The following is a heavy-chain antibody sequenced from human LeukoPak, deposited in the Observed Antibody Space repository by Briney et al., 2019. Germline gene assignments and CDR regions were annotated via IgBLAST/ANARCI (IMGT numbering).Heavy chain of an antibody. CDR1: GGTFSSYA. CDR2: IIPILGIA. J-gene: IGHJ4*02. Sequence: SVKVSCKASGGTFSSYAISWVRQAPGQGLEWMGRIIPILGIANHAQKFQGRVTITADKSTSTAYMELSSLRSEDTAVYYCARTRGSSTNRYFDYWGQGTLVTVSS. D-gene: IGHD3-16*01. CDR3: ARTRGSSTNRYFDY. V-gene: IGHV1-69*04.